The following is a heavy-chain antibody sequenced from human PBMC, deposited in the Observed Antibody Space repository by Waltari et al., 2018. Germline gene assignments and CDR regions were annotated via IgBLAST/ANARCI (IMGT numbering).Heavy chain of an antibody. D-gene: IGHD6-19*01. CDR1: GFTFSSYA. V-gene: IGHV3-23*01. J-gene: IGHJ4*02. Sequence: EVQLLESGGGLVQPGGSLRLSCAASGFTFSSYALSWVLQAPGKGLERDSAISGSGGSTYDADSVKGRFTISRDNTKNTLYLQMNSLRAEDTAVYYCAKDHSSGPHYFDYWGQGTLVTVSS. CDR2: ISGSGGST. CDR3: AKDHSSGPHYFDY.